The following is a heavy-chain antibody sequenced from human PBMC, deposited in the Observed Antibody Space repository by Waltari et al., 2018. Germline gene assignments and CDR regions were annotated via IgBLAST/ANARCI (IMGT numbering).Heavy chain of an antibody. CDR3: ARQDSPATFDY. D-gene: IGHD2-15*01. J-gene: IGHJ4*02. V-gene: IGHV4-38-2*01. CDR2: IYHSGST. Sequence: QVQLQESGPGLVKPSETLSLTCAVSGYSISSGYYWGWIRQPPGKGLEWIGSIYHSGSTYYNPSLKSRVTISVDTSKNQFSLKLSSVTAADTAVYYCARQDSPATFDYWGQGTLVTVSS. CDR1: GYSISSGYY.